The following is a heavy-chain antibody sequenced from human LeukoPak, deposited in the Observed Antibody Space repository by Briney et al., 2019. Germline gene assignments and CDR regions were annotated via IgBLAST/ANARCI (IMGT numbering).Heavy chain of an antibody. J-gene: IGHJ4*02. D-gene: IGHD5-12*01. CDR2: ISGSGGST. CDR1: GFTFGSYA. V-gene: IGHV3-23*01. CDR3: AKDRESLSGYEILYYFDY. Sequence: GGSLRLSCAASGFTFGSYAMSWVRQAPGKGLEWVSAISGSGGSTYYADSVKGRFTISRDNSKNTLYLQMNSLRAEDTAVYYCAKDRESLSGYEILYYFDYWGQGTLVTVSS.